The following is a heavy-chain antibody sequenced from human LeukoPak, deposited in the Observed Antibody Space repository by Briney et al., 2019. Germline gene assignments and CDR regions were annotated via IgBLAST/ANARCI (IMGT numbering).Heavy chain of an antibody. CDR1: GFTFSSYE. V-gene: IGHV3-48*03. CDR2: ISSSGSTI. Sequence: GGSLRLSCAASGFTFSSYEMNWVRQAPGKGLEWVSYISSSGSTIYYADSVKGRFTISRDNAKNSLYLQMNSLRAEDTAVYYCARAGAPGYYYYMDVWGKGTTVTISS. CDR3: ARAGAPGYYYYMDV. J-gene: IGHJ6*03. D-gene: IGHD7-27*01.